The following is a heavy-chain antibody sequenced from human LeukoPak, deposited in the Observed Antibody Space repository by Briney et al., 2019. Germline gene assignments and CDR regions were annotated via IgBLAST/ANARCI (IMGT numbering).Heavy chain of an antibody. D-gene: IGHD1-26*01. CDR3: AKASSGSYYFDY. CDR2: ISYDGSNK. CDR1: GFTFSSYG. J-gene: IGHJ4*02. V-gene: IGHV3-30*18. Sequence: GGSLRLSCAAFGFTFSSYGMHWVRQAPGKGLEWVAVISYDGSNKYYADSEKGRFTISRDNSKNTLYLQMNSLRAEDTAVYYCAKASSGSYYFDYWGQGTLVTVSS.